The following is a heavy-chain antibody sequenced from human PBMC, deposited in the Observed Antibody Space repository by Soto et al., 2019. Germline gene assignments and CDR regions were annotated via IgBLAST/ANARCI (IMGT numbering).Heavy chain of an antibody. CDR3: ARDGGDIVLVPAAILDY. CDR2: ISYDGSNK. CDR1: GFTFSSYA. J-gene: IGHJ4*02. D-gene: IGHD2-2*01. Sequence: QVQLVESGGGVVQPGRSLRLSCAASGFTFSSYAMHWVRQAPGKGLEWVAVISYDGSNKYYADSVKGRFTISRDNSKNTLYLQMNSLRAEDTAVNYCARDGGDIVLVPAAILDYWGQGTLVTVSS. V-gene: IGHV3-30-3*01.